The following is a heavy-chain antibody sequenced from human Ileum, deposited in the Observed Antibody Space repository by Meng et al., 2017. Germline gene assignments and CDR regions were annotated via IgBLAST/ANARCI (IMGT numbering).Heavy chain of an antibody. CDR1: GGSVSSAGYQ. Sequence: QVHGEESGPGLVSPSETLSLICAASGGSVSSAGYQWGWIRQPPGKGLEWIGYASTNYNPSLKSRVTISLDTSKNQFSLKLSSVTAADTAVYYCARDHWGSLDYWGQGILVTVSS. V-gene: IGHV4-61*08. CDR2: AST. CDR3: ARDHWGSLDY. D-gene: IGHD7-27*01. J-gene: IGHJ4*02.